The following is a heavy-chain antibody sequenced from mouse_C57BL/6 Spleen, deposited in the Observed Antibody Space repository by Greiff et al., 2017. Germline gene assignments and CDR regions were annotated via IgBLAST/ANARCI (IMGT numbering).Heavy chain of an antibody. D-gene: IGHD4-1*01. CDR1: GYTFTSYW. J-gene: IGHJ2*01. Sequence: QVQLKQPGAELVKPGASVKLSCKASGYTFTSYWMHWVKQRPGQGLEWIGMIHPNSGSTNYNEKFKSKATLTVDKSSSTAYMQLSSLTSEDSAVYYCARLGEDWDCDYWGQGTTLTVSS. V-gene: IGHV1-64*01. CDR2: IHPNSGST. CDR3: ARLGEDWDCDY.